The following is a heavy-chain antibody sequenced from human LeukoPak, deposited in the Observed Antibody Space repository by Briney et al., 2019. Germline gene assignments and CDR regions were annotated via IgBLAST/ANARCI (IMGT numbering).Heavy chain of an antibody. Sequence: GESLKISCKASGYSFSSYWIGWVRQMPGKGLEWMRIIHPGDSNTRYSPSFQGQVTISADKSISAAYLQWSSLKASDTAIYYCARHNHYCSSTSCPGNAFDIWGQGTMVTVSS. D-gene: IGHD2-2*01. V-gene: IGHV5-51*01. CDR2: IHPGDSNT. J-gene: IGHJ3*02. CDR1: GYSFSSYW. CDR3: ARHNHYCSSTSCPGNAFDI.